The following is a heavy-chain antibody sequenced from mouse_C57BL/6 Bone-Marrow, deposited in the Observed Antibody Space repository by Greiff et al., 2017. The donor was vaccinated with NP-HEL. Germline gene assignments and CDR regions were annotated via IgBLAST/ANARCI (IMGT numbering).Heavy chain of an antibody. D-gene: IGHD2-4*01. Sequence: QVQLQQSGAELMKPGASVKLSCKATGYTFTGYWIEWVKQRPGHGLEWIGEILPGSGSTNYNEKFKGKATFTADTSSNTAYMQHSSLTTEDSAIYYCARSGSMITHFDYWGQGTTLTVSS. J-gene: IGHJ2*01. CDR2: ILPGSGST. CDR3: ARSGSMITHFDY. V-gene: IGHV1-9*01. CDR1: GYTFTGYW.